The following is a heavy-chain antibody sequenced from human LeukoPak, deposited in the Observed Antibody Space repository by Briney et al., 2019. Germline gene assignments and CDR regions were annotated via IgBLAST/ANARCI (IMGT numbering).Heavy chain of an antibody. Sequence: PGGSLRLSCAASGGTFSRYCFHWVRQAPGKGLEWVAVINDSGGDKWYADSVKGRLTISRDKSKNTVNLHMSSLRVEDTALYYCARDGGSESYAFDYWGQGTQVTVSS. CDR3: ARDGGSESYAFDY. CDR2: INDSGGDK. V-gene: IGHV3-30*03. J-gene: IGHJ4*02. D-gene: IGHD3-10*01. CDR1: GGTFSRYC.